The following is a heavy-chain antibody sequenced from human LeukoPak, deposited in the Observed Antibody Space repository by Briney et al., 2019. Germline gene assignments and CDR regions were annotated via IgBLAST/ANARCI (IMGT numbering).Heavy chain of an antibody. CDR1: GGSFSGYY. CDR2: INHSGST. J-gene: IGHJ3*02. D-gene: IGHD3-10*01. CDR3: ARGKITMVRGAADAFDI. V-gene: IGHV4-34*01. Sequence: SGTLSLTCAVYGGSFSGYYWSWIRQPPGKGLEWIGEINHSGSTNYNPPLKSRVTISVDTSKNQFSLKLSSVTAADTAVYYCARGKITMVRGAADAFDIWGQGTMVTVSS.